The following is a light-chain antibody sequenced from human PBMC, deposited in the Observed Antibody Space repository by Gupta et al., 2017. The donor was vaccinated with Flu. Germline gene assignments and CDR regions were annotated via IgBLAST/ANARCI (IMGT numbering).Light chain of an antibody. J-gene: IGKJ5*01. Sequence: EIVLTQSPATLSLSPGERATLSCRARQSVSSYLAWYQQKPGQAPRLLIYDASNRATGIPARFSGSGSGTDFTLTISSLEPEDFAVYYCQQRSNWPPITFGQGTLLEIK. CDR3: QQRSNWPPIT. CDR1: QSVSSY. V-gene: IGKV3-11*01. CDR2: DAS.